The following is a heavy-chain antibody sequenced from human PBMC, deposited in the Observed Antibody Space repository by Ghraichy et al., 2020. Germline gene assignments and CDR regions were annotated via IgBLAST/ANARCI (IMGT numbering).Heavy chain of an antibody. CDR3: AKVIEPGTTTISYFYSGLDV. D-gene: IGHD1-7*01. V-gene: IGHV3-23*01. CDR1: GFTFSKYA. Sequence: GGSLRLSCAASGFTFSKYAMSWVRRAPGKGLEWVSAISGSGDSTYYADSVKGRFTISRDNSENMLYLQMNSLRAEDTAAYYCAKVIEPGTTTISYFYSGLDVWGQGTTVTVSS. J-gene: IGHJ6*02. CDR2: ISGSGDST.